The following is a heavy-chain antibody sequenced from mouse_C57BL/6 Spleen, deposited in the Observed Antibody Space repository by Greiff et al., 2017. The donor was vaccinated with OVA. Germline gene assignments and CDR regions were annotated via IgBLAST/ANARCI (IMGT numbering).Heavy chain of an antibody. CDR2: ISSGSSTI. Sequence: DVQLVESGGGLVKPGGSLKLSCAASGFTFSDYGMHWVRQAPEKGLEWVAFISSGSSTIYYADTVKGRFTISRDNAKNTLFLQMTSLRSEDTAMYYCARAGTAWFAYWGQGTLVTVSA. D-gene: IGHD4-1*01. CDR3: ARAGTAWFAY. V-gene: IGHV5-17*01. CDR1: GFTFSDYG. J-gene: IGHJ3*01.